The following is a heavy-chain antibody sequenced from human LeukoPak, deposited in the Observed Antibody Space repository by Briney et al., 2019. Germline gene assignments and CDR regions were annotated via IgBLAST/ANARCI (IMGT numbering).Heavy chain of an antibody. CDR2: INSGGGPI. V-gene: IGHV3-11*01. Sequence: GGSLRLPCATSGFTFSDYYMTWIRQAPGRGLEWVAYINSGGGPIHYAVSVRGRFTISRDNAKNSLYLQMNSLRAEDTAVYYCARRLDFGDYGNGFDYWGQGSQVTVSS. CDR1: GFTFSDYY. J-gene: IGHJ4*02. CDR3: ARRLDFGDYGNGFDY. D-gene: IGHD4-17*01.